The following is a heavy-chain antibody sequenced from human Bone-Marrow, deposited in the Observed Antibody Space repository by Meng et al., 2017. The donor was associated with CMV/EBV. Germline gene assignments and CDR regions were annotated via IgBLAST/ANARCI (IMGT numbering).Heavy chain of an antibody. V-gene: IGHV3-30-3*01. Sequence: GGSLRLSCAASGFTFSSYAMHWVRQAPGKGLEWVAVISYDGSNKYYADSVKGRFTISRDNSKNTLYLQMNSLRAEDTAVYYCARDLYYYGSGDYWGQGTLVTVSS. CDR3: ARDLYYYGSGDY. CDR1: GFTFSSYA. CDR2: ISYDGSNK. J-gene: IGHJ4*02. D-gene: IGHD3-10*01.